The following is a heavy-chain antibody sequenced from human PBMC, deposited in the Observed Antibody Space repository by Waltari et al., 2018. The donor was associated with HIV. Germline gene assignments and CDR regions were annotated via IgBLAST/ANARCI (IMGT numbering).Heavy chain of an antibody. CDR1: GFTFSDYY. D-gene: IGHD4-17*01. V-gene: IGHV3-11*01. J-gene: IGHJ4*02. CDR2: ISSSGSTI. CDR3: ARTDYGGNSGIDY. Sequence: CAASGFTFSDYYMSWIRQAPGKGLEWVSYISSSGSTIYYADSVKGRFTISRDNAKNSLYLQMNSLRAEDTAVYYCARTDYGGNSGIDYWGQGTLVTVSS.